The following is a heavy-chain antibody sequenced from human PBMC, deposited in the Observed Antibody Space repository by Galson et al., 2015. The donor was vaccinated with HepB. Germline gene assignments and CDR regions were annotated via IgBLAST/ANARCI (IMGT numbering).Heavy chain of an antibody. D-gene: IGHD4-17*01. CDR2: IYSGGST. CDR3: ARDGDYDAFDI. V-gene: IGHV3-53*01. J-gene: IGHJ3*02. Sequence: SLRLSCAASGFTVSSNYMSWVRQAPGKGLEWVSVIYSGGSTYYADSVKGRFTISRDNSKNTLYLQMNSLRAEDTAVYYCARDGDYDAFDIWGQGTMVTVSS. CDR1: GFTVSSNY.